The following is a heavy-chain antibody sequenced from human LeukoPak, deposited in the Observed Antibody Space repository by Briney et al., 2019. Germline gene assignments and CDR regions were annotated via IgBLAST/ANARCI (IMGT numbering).Heavy chain of an antibody. Sequence: PGGSLRLCCAASGFTFSTYAMHWVRQAPGKGLEWVAVISYDGSNKNYADSVKGRFTISRDNSKNMLYLQMNSLRAEDTAVYYCARYYYYGSGSFDYWGQGTLVTVSS. D-gene: IGHD3-10*01. CDR2: ISYDGSNK. V-gene: IGHV3-30-3*01. J-gene: IGHJ4*02. CDR1: GFTFSTYA. CDR3: ARYYYYGSGSFDY.